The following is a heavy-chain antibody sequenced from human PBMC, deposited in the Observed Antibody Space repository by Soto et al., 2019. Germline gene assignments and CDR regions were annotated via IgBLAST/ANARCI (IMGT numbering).Heavy chain of an antibody. CDR1: GGTFSNYP. J-gene: IGHJ2*01. CDR3: ARGNHRWLQLWYFDL. D-gene: IGHD5-12*01. CDR2: IIPIFGTV. V-gene: IGHV1-69*12. Sequence: QVQLVQSGAEVKKPGSSVKVSCKASGGTFSNYPISWVRQAPGQGLEWMGGIIPIFGTVNYAQKFQGRVTITADEPKRTAYMELSSLSSEDTAVYYCARGNHRWLQLWYFDLWGRGTLVTVSS.